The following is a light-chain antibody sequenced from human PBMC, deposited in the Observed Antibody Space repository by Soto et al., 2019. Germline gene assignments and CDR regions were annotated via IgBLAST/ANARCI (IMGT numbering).Light chain of an antibody. J-gene: IGKJ4*01. CDR1: QSVSSK. CDR2: DAS. Sequence: TQSPSTLSASVGDRVTITCRASQSVSSKLAWYQQKPGQAPRLLIYDASNRATGIPARFSGSGSGTDFTLTISSLEPEDFAVYYCQQRSNWPALTFGGGTKVDIK. V-gene: IGKV3-11*01. CDR3: QQRSNWPALT.